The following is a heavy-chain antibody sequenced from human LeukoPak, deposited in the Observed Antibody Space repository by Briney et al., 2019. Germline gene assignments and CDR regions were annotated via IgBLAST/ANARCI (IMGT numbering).Heavy chain of an antibody. Sequence: ASVKVSCKASGGTFSSYAISWVRQAPGQGLEWMGGIIPIFGTANYAQKFQGRVTITADESTSTAYMEPSSLRSEDTAVYYCASVTTDAFDIWGQGTMVTVSS. V-gene: IGHV1-69*13. CDR1: GGTFSSYA. D-gene: IGHD3-3*01. J-gene: IGHJ3*02. CDR3: ASVTTDAFDI. CDR2: IIPIFGTA.